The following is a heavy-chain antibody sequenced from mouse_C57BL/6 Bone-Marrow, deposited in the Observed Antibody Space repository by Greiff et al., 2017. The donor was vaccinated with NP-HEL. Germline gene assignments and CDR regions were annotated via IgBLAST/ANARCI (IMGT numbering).Heavy chain of an antibody. Sequence: QVQLQQPGAELVKPGASVKMSCKVSGYTFTSYWITWVKQRPGQGLEWIGDIYPGSGSTNYNEKFKSKATLTVDTSSSTAYMQLSSLTSEDSAVYYCARRGQLRLRDYAMDYWGQGTSVTVSS. J-gene: IGHJ4*01. CDR3: ARRGQLRLRDYAMDY. CDR2: IYPGSGST. CDR1: GYTFTSYW. D-gene: IGHD3-2*02. V-gene: IGHV1-55*01.